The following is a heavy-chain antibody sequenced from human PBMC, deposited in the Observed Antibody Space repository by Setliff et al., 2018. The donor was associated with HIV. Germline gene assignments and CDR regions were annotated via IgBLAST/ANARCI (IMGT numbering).Heavy chain of an antibody. D-gene: IGHD6-19*01. V-gene: IGHV1-2*02. CDR2: IHPNRGGT. J-gene: IGHJ6*03. CDR3: ARGAWYSSGWYSSRYMDV. CDR1: GYTFSDYF. Sequence: ASVKVSCKASGYTFSDYFIHWVRQAPGQGLEWMGWIHPNRGGTNYAQKFQGRVTMTRDTSITTAYMGLSRLSSDDTAVYYCARGAWYSSGWYSSRYMDVWGKGATVTVSS.